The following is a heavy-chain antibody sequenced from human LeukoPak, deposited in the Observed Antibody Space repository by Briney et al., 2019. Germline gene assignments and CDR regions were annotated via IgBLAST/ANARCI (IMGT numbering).Heavy chain of an antibody. J-gene: IGHJ3*01. D-gene: IGHD3-9*01. CDR1: GYTFTNYF. CDR3: PIEYIWAGSNGRSDAFDF. Sequence: GSVKVSCKASGYTFTNYFIHWVRPAPGQGREWMGLLNPRGADPIYAQKFQGRVTMTTHTSTSPEYMELSRLRSEETAGYYCPIEYIWAGSNGRSDAFDFWVQATKDSVSS. CDR2: LNPRGADP. V-gene: IGHV1-46*03.